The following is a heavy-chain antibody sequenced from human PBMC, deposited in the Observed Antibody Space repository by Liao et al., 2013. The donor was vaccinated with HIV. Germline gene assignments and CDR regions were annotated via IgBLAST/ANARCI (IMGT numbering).Heavy chain of an antibody. D-gene: IGHD3-10*01. V-gene: IGHV4-34*02. CDR3: ARSAYYGSGKYSTRYFGY. J-gene: IGHJ1*01. CDR2: INQSGST. Sequence: QVQLQQWGVGLLKPSETLSLTCAVNGESFSGYHWSWIRQSPGRGLEWIGEINQSGSTNCNPSLKTRVTISVDVSKNQFSLKLRSVTAADTAVYFCARSAYYGSGKYSTRYFGYWGQGTLVTVSS. CDR1: GESFSGYH.